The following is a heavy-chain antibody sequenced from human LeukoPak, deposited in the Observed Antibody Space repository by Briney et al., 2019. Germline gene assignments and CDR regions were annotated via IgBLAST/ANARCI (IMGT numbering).Heavy chain of an antibody. CDR2: IIPALGTA. Sequence: GASVKVSCKASGGTFSNYGFTWVRQAPGQGLEWMGVIIPALGTANYAQKFQARVTITPDGSKSTVYMDLRRLRSEDTATYYCATKDYDDGSALMGVWGRGTTVIVSS. CDR3: ATKDYDDGSALMGV. V-gene: IGHV1-69*01. CDR1: GGTFSNYG. J-gene: IGHJ6*04. D-gene: IGHD4-17*01.